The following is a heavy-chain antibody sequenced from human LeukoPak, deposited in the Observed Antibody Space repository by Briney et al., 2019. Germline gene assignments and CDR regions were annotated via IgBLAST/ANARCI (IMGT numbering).Heavy chain of an antibody. D-gene: IGHD2-8*01. CDR1: GYNFISYY. J-gene: IGHJ6*02. V-gene: IGHV1-46*01. CDR3: AREDVVLVDAVRYYYYGMDV. CDR2: INPSGGST. Sequence: ASVKVSCKASGYNFISYYMHWVRQAPGQGLEWMGIINPSGGSTSYAQKFQDRVTMTRDTYTSTVYMELSSLKSEDPAVYYCAREDVVLVDAVRYYYYGMDVWGQGTTVTVSS.